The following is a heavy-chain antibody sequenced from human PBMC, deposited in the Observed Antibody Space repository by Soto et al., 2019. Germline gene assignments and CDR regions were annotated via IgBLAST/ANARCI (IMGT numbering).Heavy chain of an antibody. J-gene: IGHJ3*02. D-gene: IGHD3-3*01. Sequence: PGGSLRLSCAASGVTFSNAWMSWVRQAPGKGLEWVGRIKSKTDGGTTDYAAPVKGRFTISRDDSKNTLYLQMNSLKTEDTAVYYCTIALGKRITIFGVVTDAFHIWGQGTMVTVSS. CDR2: IKSKTDGGTT. CDR1: GVTFSNAW. V-gene: IGHV3-15*01. CDR3: TIALGKRITIFGVVTDAFHI.